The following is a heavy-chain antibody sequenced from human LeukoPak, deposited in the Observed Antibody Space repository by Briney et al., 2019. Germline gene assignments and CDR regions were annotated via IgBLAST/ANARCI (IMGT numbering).Heavy chain of an antibody. CDR1: GGSISSSSYY. J-gene: IGHJ3*02. CDR2: IYYSGST. Sequence: PSETLSLTCTVSGGSISSSSYYWGWIRQPPGKGLEWIGSIYYSGSTYYNPSLTSRAPISVDTSKNQFSLTLSSVTAADTAVYYCARHEPPVRRVTTSHDAFDIWGQGTMVTVSS. V-gene: IGHV4-39*01. D-gene: IGHD4-17*01. CDR3: ARHEPPVRRVTTSHDAFDI.